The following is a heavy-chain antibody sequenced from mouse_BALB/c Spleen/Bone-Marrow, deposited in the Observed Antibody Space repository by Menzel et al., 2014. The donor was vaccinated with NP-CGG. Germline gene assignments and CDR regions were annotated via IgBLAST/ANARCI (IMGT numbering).Heavy chain of an antibody. J-gene: IGHJ4*01. V-gene: IGHV14-3*02. D-gene: IGHD2-3*01. CDR3: ARWLLPYGLDY. CDR2: IDPANGNT. Sequence: EVQLQQSGAELVKPGASVKLSCTASGFNIKDTYMHWVKQRPEQGLEWIGRIDPANGNTKYDPKFQGKATITADTSSNTPYLQLSSLTSEDTAVYYCARWLLPYGLDYWGQGTSVTVSS. CDR1: GFNIKDTY.